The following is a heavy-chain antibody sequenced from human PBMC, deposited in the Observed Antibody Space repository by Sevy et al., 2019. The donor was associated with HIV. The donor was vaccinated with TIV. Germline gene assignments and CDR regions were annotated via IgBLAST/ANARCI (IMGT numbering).Heavy chain of an antibody. V-gene: IGHV1-8*01. Sequence: ASVKVSCKASGYTFTSYDINWVRQATGQGLEWMGWMNPNGGNTGYAQKFQGRVTMTRNTSISTAYMELSSLRSEDTAVYYCARGGRIYSSTKTPVDPWGQGTLVTVSS. CDR1: GYTFTSYD. CDR2: MNPNGGNT. CDR3: ARGGRIYSSTKTPVDP. J-gene: IGHJ5*02. D-gene: IGHD6-13*01.